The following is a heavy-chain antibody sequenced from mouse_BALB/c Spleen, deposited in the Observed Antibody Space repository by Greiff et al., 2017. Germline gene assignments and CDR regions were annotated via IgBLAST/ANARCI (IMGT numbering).Heavy chain of an antibody. V-gene: IGHV5-17*02. D-gene: IGHD3-1*01. CDR2: ISSGSSTI. J-gene: IGHJ3*01. CDR1: GFTFSSFG. CDR3: ARSGTRDPWFAY. Sequence: EVMLVESGGGLVKPGGSRKLSCAASGFTFSSFGMHWVRQAPEKGLEWVAYISSGSSTIYYADTVKGRFTISRDNPKNTLFLQMTSLRSEDTAMYYCARSGTRDPWFAYWGQGTLVTVSA.